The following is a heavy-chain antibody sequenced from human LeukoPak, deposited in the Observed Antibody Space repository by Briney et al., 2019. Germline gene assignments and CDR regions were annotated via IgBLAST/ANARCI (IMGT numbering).Heavy chain of an antibody. Sequence: GGSLRLSCTVSGIRFNDYWMSWARQAPGKGLEWVSAISGSGGSTYYADSVKGRFTISRDNSKNTLYLQMNSLRAEDTAVYYCARISVAGGGYAFDIWGQGTMVTVSS. V-gene: IGHV3-23*01. J-gene: IGHJ3*02. CDR2: ISGSGGST. D-gene: IGHD6-19*01. CDR3: ARISVAGGGYAFDI. CDR1: GIRFNDYW.